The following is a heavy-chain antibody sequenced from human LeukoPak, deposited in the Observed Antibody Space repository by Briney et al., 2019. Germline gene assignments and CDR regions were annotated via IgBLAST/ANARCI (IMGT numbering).Heavy chain of an antibody. CDR1: GGSFSGYY. CDR2: IYYSGST. CDR3: ARGGPPGYYYDYYMDV. J-gene: IGHJ6*03. Sequence: SETLSLTCAVYGGSFSGYYWSWIRQTPGKRLEWIGYIYYSGSTNFNPSLKSRVTISVDTSKNQFSLKMSSVTAADTAVYFCARGGPPGYYYDYYMDVWGKGTTVTISS. V-gene: IGHV4-59*01.